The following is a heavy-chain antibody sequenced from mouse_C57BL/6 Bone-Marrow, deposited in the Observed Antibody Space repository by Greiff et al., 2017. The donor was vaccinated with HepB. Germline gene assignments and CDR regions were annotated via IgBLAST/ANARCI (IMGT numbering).Heavy chain of an antibody. D-gene: IGHD2-4*01. Sequence: VKLMESGAELVKPGASVKISCKASGYAFSSYWMNWVKQRPGKGLEWIGQIYPGDGDTNYNGKFKGKATLTADKSSSTAYMQLSSLTSEDSAVYFCARSRGYDYDEGDFDYWGQGTTLTVSS. V-gene: IGHV1-80*01. J-gene: IGHJ2*01. CDR2: IYPGDGDT. CDR3: ARSRGYDYDEGDFDY. CDR1: GYAFSSYW.